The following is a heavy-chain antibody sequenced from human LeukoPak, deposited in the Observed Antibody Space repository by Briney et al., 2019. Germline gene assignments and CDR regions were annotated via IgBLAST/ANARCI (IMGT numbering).Heavy chain of an antibody. Sequence: GGSLRLSCAGSGFTFSRFSMNWVRQAPGKGLEWVSSISTSSRYIYYADSVKGRFTISRDNAKTSLYLEMSSLRVEDTAIYYCFGLVPATPQHFQSYMDVWGKGTTVTVSS. D-gene: IGHD2-21*02. V-gene: IGHV3-21*01. J-gene: IGHJ6*03. CDR3: FGLVPATPQHFQSYMDV. CDR2: ISTSSRYI. CDR1: GFTFSRFS.